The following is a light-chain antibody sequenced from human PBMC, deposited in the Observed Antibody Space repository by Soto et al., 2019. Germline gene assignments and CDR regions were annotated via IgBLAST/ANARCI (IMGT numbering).Light chain of an antibody. V-gene: IGKV1-39*01. CDR1: QSISTY. CDR2: AAS. Sequence: DIQMTQSPSSLSASVGDRVTITCRASQSISTYLNWYQQKVGKAPKLLIYAASSLQRGVPSRFSGSGSGTYFTLTISSLQHEDFATYYCQQSYSTPRTFGQGTKLEIK. CDR3: QQSYSTPRT. J-gene: IGKJ2*02.